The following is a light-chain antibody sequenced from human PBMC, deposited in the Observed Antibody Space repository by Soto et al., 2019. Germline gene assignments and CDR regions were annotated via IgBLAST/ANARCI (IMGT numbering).Light chain of an antibody. CDR1: QDIGSR. CDR2: AAA. J-gene: IGKJ3*01. Sequence: DIQMTQSPSSLSASVGDRINISCRASQDIGSRLAWYQQKAGKAPKILIYAAASLYSGVPSRFSATFSGTHFTLTTNSLQPEAFATYFCQQGDKFPLTFGPGTKVDLK. V-gene: IGKV1-12*01. CDR3: QQGDKFPLT.